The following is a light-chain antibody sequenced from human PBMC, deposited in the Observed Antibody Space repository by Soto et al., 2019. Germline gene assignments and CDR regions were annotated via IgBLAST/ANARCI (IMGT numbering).Light chain of an antibody. CDR3: QQYGSIPWT. CDR2: DAS. Sequence: EIFMTQSPATLSVSQWERATLSWRASQSVRGNLAWYQQRPGQSPRLLIYDASSRATGIPDRFSGSGSGTDFTLTISRLEPEDFAVYYCQQYGSIPWTFGQGTKVDI. V-gene: IGKV3-20*01. J-gene: IGKJ1*01. CDR1: QSVRGN.